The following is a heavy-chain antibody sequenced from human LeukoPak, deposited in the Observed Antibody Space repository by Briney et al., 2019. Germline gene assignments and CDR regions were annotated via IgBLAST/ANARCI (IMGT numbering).Heavy chain of an antibody. D-gene: IGHD1-26*01. Sequence: GSLRLSCAASGFTFSNAWMSWVRQAPGKGLEWVGRIKSKTDGGTTDYAAPVKGRFIISRDDSKNTLYVQMNSLRAEDTAVYYCAKEESVGAKVHDAFDIWGQGTMVTVSS. CDR2: IKSKTDGGTT. V-gene: IGHV3-15*01. J-gene: IGHJ3*02. CDR3: AKEESVGAKVHDAFDI. CDR1: GFTFSNAW.